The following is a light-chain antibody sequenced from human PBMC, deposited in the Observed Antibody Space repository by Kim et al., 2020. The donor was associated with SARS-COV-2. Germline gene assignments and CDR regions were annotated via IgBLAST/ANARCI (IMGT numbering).Light chain of an antibody. CDR2: GKN. J-gene: IGLJ2*01. Sequence: VALGQTVRITCQGDSVRGYYATWYQQKPGQAPILVIYGKNNRPSGIPDRFSGSSSGNTASLTITGAQAGDEADYYCNSRDANDNVVFGRGTQLTVL. CDR3: NSRDANDNVV. V-gene: IGLV3-19*01. CDR1: SVRGYY.